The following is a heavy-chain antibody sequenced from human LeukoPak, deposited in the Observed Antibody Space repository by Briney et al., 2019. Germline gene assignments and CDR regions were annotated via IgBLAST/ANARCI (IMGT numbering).Heavy chain of an antibody. CDR2: INPSGGST. V-gene: IGHV1-46*01. D-gene: IGHD2-2*01. CDR1: GYTFTSYY. J-gene: IGHJ6*02. CDR3: AREIVVVPAAVIPKNYGMDV. Sequence: ASVKVSCKASGYTFTSYYMHWVRQAPGQGLEWMGIINPSGGSTSYAQKFQGRVTMTRDTSTSTVHMELSSLRSEDTAVYYCAREIVVVPAAVIPKNYGMDVWGQGTTVTVSS.